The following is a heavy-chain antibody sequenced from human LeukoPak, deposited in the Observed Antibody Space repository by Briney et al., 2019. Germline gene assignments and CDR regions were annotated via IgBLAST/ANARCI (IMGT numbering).Heavy chain of an antibody. J-gene: IGHJ4*02. V-gene: IGHV3-33*08. CDR3: ARTDSGSYNHFDY. CDR1: GFTLSSYW. D-gene: IGHD1-26*01. Sequence: GGSLRLSCVASGFTLSSYWMSWVRQAPGKGLEWVAVIWYDGSNKYYADSVKGRFTISRDNSKNTLYLQMNSLRAEDTAVYYCARTDSGSYNHFDYWGQGTLVTVSS. CDR2: IWYDGSNK.